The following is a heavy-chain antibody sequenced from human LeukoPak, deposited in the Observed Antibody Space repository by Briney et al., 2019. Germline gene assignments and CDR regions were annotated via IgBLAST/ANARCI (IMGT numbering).Heavy chain of an antibody. CDR2: IYYIVTI. J-gene: IGHJ5*02. Sequence: PSETLSLTCTVPRGSLSISSYYWGWIRHPPGKWLEWIGSIYYIVTIYYNPSLKSRVTISVDTSKNQFSRKLNSVTAADTAVYYCARPRSTTGFGSSEEFDPGGQGTLVTVSS. D-gene: IGHD1-26*01. V-gene: IGHV4-39*01. CDR3: ARPRSTTGFGSSEEFDP. CDR1: RGSLSISSYY.